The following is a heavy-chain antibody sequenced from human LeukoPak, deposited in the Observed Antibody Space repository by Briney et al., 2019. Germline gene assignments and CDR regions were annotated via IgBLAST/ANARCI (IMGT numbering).Heavy chain of an antibody. J-gene: IGHJ4*02. CDR2: IKPDGTTK. D-gene: IGHD3-22*01. Sequence: PGGSLRLSCAASGFPFSSYSMTWVRQAPGKGLEWVANIKPDGTTKFYVDSVKGRFTISRDNSKNTLYLQMNSLRAEDTAVYYCAKDSGYYYEIFDYWGQGTLVTVSS. CDR1: GFPFSSYS. V-gene: IGHV3-7*03. CDR3: AKDSGYYYEIFDY.